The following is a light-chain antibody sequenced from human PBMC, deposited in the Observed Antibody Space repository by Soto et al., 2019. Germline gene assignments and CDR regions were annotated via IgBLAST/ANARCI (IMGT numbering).Light chain of an antibody. J-gene: IGKJ1*01. V-gene: IGKV3-15*01. CDR3: QQYSSYST. CDR2: GAS. Sequence: EIVMTQSPATLSVSPGQISTLSCRASQSVRSNLAWYQQKPGQAPRLLIYGASTRATGIPARSSGGGFGTDFTPTISSMKPDDFATYYCQQYSSYSTFGQGTQVDIK. CDR1: QSVRSN.